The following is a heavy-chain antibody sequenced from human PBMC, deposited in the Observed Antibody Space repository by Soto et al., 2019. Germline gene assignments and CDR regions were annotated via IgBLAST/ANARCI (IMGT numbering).Heavy chain of an antibody. CDR3: ARWRRLKYYDVSPQLVTYGMDV. CDR2: MNPNSGNT. V-gene: IGHV1-8*01. D-gene: IGHD6-6*01. CDR1: GYTFTSYD. J-gene: IGHJ6*02. Sequence: SVKVSCKASGYTFTSYDINWVRQATGQGLEWMGWMNPNSGNTGYAQKFQGRVTMTRNTSISTAYMELSSLRSEDTAVYYCARWRRLKYYDVSPQLVTYGMDVWGQETTVTVSS.